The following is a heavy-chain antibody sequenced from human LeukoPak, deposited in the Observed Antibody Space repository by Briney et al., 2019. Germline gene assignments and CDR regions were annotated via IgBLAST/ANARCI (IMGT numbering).Heavy chain of an antibody. CDR1: GGSFSGYY. V-gene: IGHV4-34*01. D-gene: IGHD3-9*01. CDR2: INHSGST. Sequence: SETLSLTCAVYGGSFSGYYWSWIRQPPGKGLEWIGEINHSGSTNYNPSLKSRVTISVDTSKNQFSLKLSSVTAADTAVYYCARQARYYDILTGLRRGYFDSWGQGTLVTVSS. J-gene: IGHJ4*02. CDR3: ARQARYYDILTGLRRGYFDS.